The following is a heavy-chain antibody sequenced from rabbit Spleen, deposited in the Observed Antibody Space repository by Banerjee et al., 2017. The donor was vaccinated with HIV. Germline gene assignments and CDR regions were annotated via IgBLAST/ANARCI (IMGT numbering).Heavy chain of an antibody. CDR1: GFSFSNKAV. CDR3: ARDTSSSFSSYGMDL. D-gene: IGHD1-1*01. V-gene: IGHV1S45*01. Sequence: QEQLVESGGGLVKPEGSLKLSCTASGFSFSNKAVMCWVRQAPGKGLEWIACIDSGSSGFTYFATWAKGRFTCSKTSSTTVTLLMTRLTAADTATYFCARDTSSSFSSYGMDLWGQGTLVTVS. J-gene: IGHJ6*01. CDR2: IDSGSSGFT.